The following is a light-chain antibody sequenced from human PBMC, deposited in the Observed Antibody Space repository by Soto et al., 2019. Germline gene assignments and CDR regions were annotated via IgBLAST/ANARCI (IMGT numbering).Light chain of an antibody. CDR2: AAS. V-gene: IGKV3-20*01. CDR3: QHYGSSPLT. J-gene: IGKJ4*01. CDR1: QGIAGSY. Sequence: SVLKENPVAPSLSPVERANVSCRASQGIAGSYLAWYRQNPGQPPRRLIYAASNGATGIPDRFSGSGSGTDFNLTISRLEPEDFAVYYCQHYGSSPLTFGGRSKVDVK.